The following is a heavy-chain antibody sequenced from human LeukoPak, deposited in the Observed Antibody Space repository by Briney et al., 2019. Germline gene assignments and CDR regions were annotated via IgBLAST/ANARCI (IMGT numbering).Heavy chain of an antibody. Sequence: ASVKVSCKASGYTFTGYYMHWVRQAPGQGLEWMGWISAYNGNTNYAQKLQGRVTMTTDTSTSTAYMELRSLRSDDTAVYYCARDDRRFDIWGQGTMVTVSS. J-gene: IGHJ3*02. CDR3: ARDDRRFDI. CDR2: ISAYNGNT. CDR1: GYTFTGYY. V-gene: IGHV1-18*04.